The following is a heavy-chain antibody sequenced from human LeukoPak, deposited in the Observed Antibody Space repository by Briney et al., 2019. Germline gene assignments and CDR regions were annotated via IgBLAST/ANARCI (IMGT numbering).Heavy chain of an antibody. Sequence: GSSVKVSCKASRGTFISYTISWVRQAPGQGLEWRGRIIPILGIANYAQKFQGRVTITAHKSTSTAYMELSSLRAEDTAVYSCARASTVANTLFGCDPWGQGTLVTVS. CDR3: ARASTVANTLFGCDP. D-gene: IGHD4-23*01. J-gene: IGHJ5*02. CDR2: IIPILGIA. CDR1: RGTFISYT. V-gene: IGHV1-69*02.